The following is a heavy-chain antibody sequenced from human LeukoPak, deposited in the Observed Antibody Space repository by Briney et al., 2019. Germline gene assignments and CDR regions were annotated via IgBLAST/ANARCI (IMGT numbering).Heavy chain of an antibody. CDR1: GFTFSSYA. CDR3: AKSRGYYYDSSGYPNYFHY. V-gene: IGHV3-23*01. Sequence: GGSLRLSCAASGFTFSSYAMTWVRQAPGKGLEWVSTISGSGGNTYYADSVKGRFTISRDNSKNTLYLQMNSLRAEGTAVYYCAKSRGYYYDSSGYPNYFHYWGQGTLVTVSS. CDR2: ISGSGGNT. J-gene: IGHJ4*02. D-gene: IGHD3-22*01.